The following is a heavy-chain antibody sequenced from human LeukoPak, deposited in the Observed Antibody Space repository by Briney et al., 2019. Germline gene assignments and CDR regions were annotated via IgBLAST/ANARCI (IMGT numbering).Heavy chain of an antibody. D-gene: IGHD1-1*01. CDR2: ISSSSSYI. V-gene: IGHV3-21*01. J-gene: IGHJ4*02. CDR3: ARERQLGRLAFGKEGSAFDY. Sequence: GGSLRLSCAASGITFNSYTMNWVRQAPGKGLEWVSSISSSSSYIYYAASVKGRFTISRDNAKNSLYLQMNRLRAEDTAVYYCARERQLGRLAFGKEGSAFDYWGQGTLVTVSS. CDR1: GITFNSYT.